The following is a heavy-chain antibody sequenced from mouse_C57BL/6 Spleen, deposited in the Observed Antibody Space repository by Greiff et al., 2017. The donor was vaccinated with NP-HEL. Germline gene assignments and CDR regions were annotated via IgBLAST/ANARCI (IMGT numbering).Heavy chain of an antibody. V-gene: IGHV1-55*01. CDR3: ARGGKTVVATDFDY. CDR1: GYTFTSYW. D-gene: IGHD1-1*01. J-gene: IGHJ2*01. CDR2: IYPGSGST. Sequence: QVQLQQPGAELVKPGASVKMSCKASGYTFTSYWITWVKQRPGQGLEWIGDIYPGSGSTNYNEKFKSKATLTVDTSSSTAYMQLSSLTSEDSAVYYCARGGKTVVATDFDYWGQGTTLTVSS.